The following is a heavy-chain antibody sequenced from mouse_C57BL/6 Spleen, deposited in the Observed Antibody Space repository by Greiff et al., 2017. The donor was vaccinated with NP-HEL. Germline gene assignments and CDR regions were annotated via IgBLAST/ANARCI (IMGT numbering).Heavy chain of an antibody. CDR1: GYTFTSYW. V-gene: IGHV1-55*01. CDR3: ARSSKDMDY. D-gene: IGHD3-1*01. J-gene: IGHJ4*01. CDR2: IYPGSGST. Sequence: QVQLKQSGAELVKPGASVKMSCKASGYTFTSYWITWVKQRPGQGLEWIGDIYPGSGSTNYNEKFKSKATLTVDTSSSTAYMQLSSLTSEDSAVYYCARSSKDMDYWGQGTSVTVSS.